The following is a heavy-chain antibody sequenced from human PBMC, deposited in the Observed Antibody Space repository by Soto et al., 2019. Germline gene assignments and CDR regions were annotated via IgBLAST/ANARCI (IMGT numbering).Heavy chain of an antibody. CDR3: ARHFNDPNSACFDY. CDR2: INHSGST. V-gene: IGHV4-34*01. CDR1: GGSFSGYY. Sequence: PSETLSLTCAVYGGSFSGYYWSWIRQPPGKGLEWIGEINHSGSTNYNPSLKSRVTISVDTSKNQFSLKLSSVTAADTAVYYCARHFNDPNSACFDYSGQETLLTVSS. D-gene: IGHD1-1*01. J-gene: IGHJ4*02.